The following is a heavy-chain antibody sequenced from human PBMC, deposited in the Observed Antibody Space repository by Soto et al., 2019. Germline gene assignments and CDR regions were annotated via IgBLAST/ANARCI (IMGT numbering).Heavy chain of an antibody. V-gene: IGHV4-30-4*01. CDR2: IYYSGST. D-gene: IGHD3-3*01. CDR3: ARSGVNYDFWSGYYTGYYYGMDV. J-gene: IGHJ6*02. Sequence: SETLSLTCPVSGGSISSGDYYWSWIRQPPGKGLEWIGYIYYSGSTYYNPSLKSRVTISVDTSKNQFSLKLSSVTAADTAVYYCARSGVNYDFWSGYYTGYYYGMDVWGQGTTVTVSS. CDR1: GGSISSGDYY.